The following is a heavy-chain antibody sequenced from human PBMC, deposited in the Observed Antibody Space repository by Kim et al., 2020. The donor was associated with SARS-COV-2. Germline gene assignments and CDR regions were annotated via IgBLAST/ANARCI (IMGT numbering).Heavy chain of an antibody. J-gene: IGHJ3*02. V-gene: IGHV4-39*07. CDR3: VTGIAVAGAFDI. CDR2: IYYSGRT. Sequence: SETLSLTCTVSGGSISSSSYYWGWIRQPPGKGLEWIGSIYYSGRTYYNPSLKSRVTISVDTSKKQFSLNLSSVTAADTAVYYCVTGIAVAGAFDIWGQGTMVTVSS. D-gene: IGHD6-19*01. CDR1: GGSISSSSYY.